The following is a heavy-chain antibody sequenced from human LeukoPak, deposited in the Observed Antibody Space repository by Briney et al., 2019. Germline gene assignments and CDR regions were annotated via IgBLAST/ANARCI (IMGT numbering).Heavy chain of an antibody. Sequence: PSETLSLTCAVYGGSFSGYYRSWIRQPPGKGLEWIGEINHSGSTNYNPSLKSRVTISVDTSKNQFSLKLSSVTAADTAVYYCARVGSGSGGYWGKYYYGMDVWGQGTTVTVSS. CDR3: ARVGSGSGGYWGKYYYGMDV. D-gene: IGHD1-26*01. CDR1: GGSFSGYY. J-gene: IGHJ6*02. CDR2: INHSGST. V-gene: IGHV4-34*01.